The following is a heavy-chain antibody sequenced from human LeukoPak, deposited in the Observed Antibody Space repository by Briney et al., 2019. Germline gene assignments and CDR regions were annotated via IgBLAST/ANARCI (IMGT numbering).Heavy chain of an antibody. J-gene: IGHJ4*02. V-gene: IGHV3-72*01. CDR3: ASTGKYSGSYSFDY. D-gene: IGHD1-26*01. CDR1: GGSISSSGDY. Sequence: LSLTCTVSGGSISSSGDYWGWIRQPPGKGLEWVGRTRNKANSYTTEYAASVKGRFTISRDDSKNSLYLQMNSLKTEDTAVYYCASTGKYSGSYSFDYWGQGTLVTVSS. CDR2: TRNKANSYTT.